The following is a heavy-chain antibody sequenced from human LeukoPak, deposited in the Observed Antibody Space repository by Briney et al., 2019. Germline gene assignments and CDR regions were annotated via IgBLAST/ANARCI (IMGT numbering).Heavy chain of an antibody. Sequence: GGPLRLSCAGSGFTFSSYSMCWVRQAPGKGLEWVSYISSSGSIIFHADSVRGRFTISRDNAKNSLYLQMNSLRAEDTAVYYCATSSGWRHSGTDYWGQGTLVTVSS. D-gene: IGHD6-19*01. CDR2: ISSSGSII. CDR3: ATSSGWRHSGTDY. CDR1: GFTFSSYS. J-gene: IGHJ4*02. V-gene: IGHV3-48*04.